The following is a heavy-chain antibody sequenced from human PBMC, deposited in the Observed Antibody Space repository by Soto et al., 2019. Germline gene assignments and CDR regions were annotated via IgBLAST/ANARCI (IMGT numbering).Heavy chain of an antibody. CDR1: GFTFSSYA. Sequence: GGSLRLSCAASGFTFSSYAMHWVRQAPGKGLEWVAVISYDGSNKYYADSVKGRSTISRDNSKNTLYLQMNSLRAEDTAVYYCARGGVGAPRYSYYGMDVWGQGTTVTAS. J-gene: IGHJ6*02. D-gene: IGHD3-16*02. CDR2: ISYDGSNK. V-gene: IGHV3-30-3*01. CDR3: ARGGVGAPRYSYYGMDV.